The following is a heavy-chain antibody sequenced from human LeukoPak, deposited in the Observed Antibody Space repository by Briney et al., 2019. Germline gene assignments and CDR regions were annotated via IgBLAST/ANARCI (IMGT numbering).Heavy chain of an antibody. CDR2: MYYSGTT. D-gene: IGHD3-16*01. CDR1: GGSISSYY. CDR3: ARAVLGRFNFDN. Sequence: SETLSLTCTVSGGSISSYYWSWIRQPPWKGLEWIGYMYYSGTTNSNPSLKSRVTISVDTSKNEFSLKLSSVTAADTAVYYCARAVLGRFNFDNWGQGTLVTVSS. J-gene: IGHJ4*02. V-gene: IGHV4-59*01.